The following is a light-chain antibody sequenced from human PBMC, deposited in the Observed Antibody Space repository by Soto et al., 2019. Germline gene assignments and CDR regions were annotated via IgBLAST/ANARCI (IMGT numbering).Light chain of an antibody. CDR2: GAS. CDR1: QNVSSNY. J-gene: IGKJ1*01. CDR3: QHYGSSPRGT. Sequence: IVLTQSPGTLSLSPGERATLSCWASQNVSSNYLAWYQQKPGQAPRLLIYGASSRATGISDRFSGSGSGTDFTLTISRLEPEDFAVYYCQHYGSSPRGTFGQGTKVEI. V-gene: IGKV3-20*01.